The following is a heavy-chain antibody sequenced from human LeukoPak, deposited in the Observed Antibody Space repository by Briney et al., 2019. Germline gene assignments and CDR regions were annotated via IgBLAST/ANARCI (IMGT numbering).Heavy chain of an antibody. Sequence: GGSLRLSCAASGFTFSDVYMSWIRQAPGKGLEWVSGISGSGGSTYYADSVKGRFTISRDNSKNTLHLQMNSLRAEDTAVFYCAKGYCSTSRCYLNPFDYWGQGTLVAVSS. CDR1: GFTFSDVY. D-gene: IGHD2-2*01. V-gene: IGHV3-23*01. J-gene: IGHJ4*02. CDR3: AKGYCSTSRCYLNPFDY. CDR2: ISGSGGST.